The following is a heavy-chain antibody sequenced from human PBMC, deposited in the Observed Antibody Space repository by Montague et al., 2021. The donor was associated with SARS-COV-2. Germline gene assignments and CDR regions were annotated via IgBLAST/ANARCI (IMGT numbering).Heavy chain of an antibody. D-gene: IGHD3-10*01. CDR2: IDYGGSP. V-gene: IGHV4-61*01. CDR3: ATYWQGGSGRGS. J-gene: IGHJ5*02. CDR1: GVSVSNRYTH. Sequence: SETRSLTCTVSGVSVSNRYTHWSWIRQSPGKGLEWIGHIDYGGSPNYSPSLHSRVTISLDTSKNQLSLRLNSATAADTAVDYCATYWQGGSGRGSWGQGTLVTVSS.